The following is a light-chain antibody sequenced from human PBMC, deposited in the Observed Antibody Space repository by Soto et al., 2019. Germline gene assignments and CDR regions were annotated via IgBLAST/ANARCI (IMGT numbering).Light chain of an antibody. Sequence: EIVLTQSPGTLSLSPGERATLSCRASQSVGNTYLAWYQQKPRQAPRLLIYDASSRSTGIPDKFIGSGSGSDFSLPIICLEPEDDAMYYCQHYGKSPRFFTFGPGTKVDIK. CDR3: QHYGKSPRFFT. J-gene: IGKJ3*01. CDR1: QSVGNTY. CDR2: DAS. V-gene: IGKV3-20*01.